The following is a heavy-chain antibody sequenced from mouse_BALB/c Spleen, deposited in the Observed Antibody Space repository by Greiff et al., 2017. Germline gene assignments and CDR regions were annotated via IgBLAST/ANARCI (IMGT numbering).Heavy chain of an antibody. CDR1: GFNIKDTY. CDR3: SRLARYYDDDGGAMDY. Sequence: EVKLQESGAELVKPGASVKLSCTASGFNIKDTYMHWVKQRPEQGLEWIGRIDPANGNTKYDPKFQGKATITADTSSNTAYLQLSSLTSEDTAVYYCSRLARYYDDDGGAMDYWGQGTSVTVSS. V-gene: IGHV14-3*02. CDR2: IDPANGNT. D-gene: IGHD2-4*01. J-gene: IGHJ4*01.